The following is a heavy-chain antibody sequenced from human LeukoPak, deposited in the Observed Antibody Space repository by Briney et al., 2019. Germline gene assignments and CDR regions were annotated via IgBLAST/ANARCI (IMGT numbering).Heavy chain of an antibody. D-gene: IGHD1-26*01. CDR2: IYYSGST. CDR3: ARDDRVGAILGYMDV. J-gene: IGHJ6*03. CDR1: GGSLSSSSYF. V-gene: IGHV4-39*07. Sequence: PSETLSLTCTVSGGSLSSSSYFWGWVRQPPGTGLEWVGSIYYSGSTYYNPSLKSRVTMSVDTSKNQFSLKLSSVTAADTAVYYCARDDRVGAILGYMDVWGKGTTVTVSS.